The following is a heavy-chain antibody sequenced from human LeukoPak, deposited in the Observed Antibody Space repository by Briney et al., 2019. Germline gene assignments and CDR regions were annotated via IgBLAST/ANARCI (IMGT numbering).Heavy chain of an antibody. Sequence: PGGSLGLSCAASGFTFSSYAMNWVRQAPGKGLEWVSAISGSGGSTYYTDSVKGRFTISRDNSKNTLYLQMNSLRAEDTAVYYCAKVQGGYCSGGSCFLDSWGQGTLVTVSS. CDR1: GFTFSSYA. D-gene: IGHD2-15*01. CDR3: AKVQGGYCSGGSCFLDS. V-gene: IGHV3-23*01. CDR2: ISGSGGST. J-gene: IGHJ4*02.